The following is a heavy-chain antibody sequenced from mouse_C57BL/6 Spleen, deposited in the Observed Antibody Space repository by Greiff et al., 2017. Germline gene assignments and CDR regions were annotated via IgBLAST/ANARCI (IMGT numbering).Heavy chain of an antibody. V-gene: IGHV1-62-2*01. CDR3: ARHEADGYYAPYWDFDV. D-gene: IGHD2-3*01. CDR2: FYPGSGSI. Sequence: QVQLKESGAELVKPGASVKLSCKASGYTFTEYTIHWVKQRSGQGLEWIGWFYPGSGSIKYNEKFKDKATLTADKSSSTVYIELSRLTSEDSAVYCCARHEADGYYAPYWDFDVWGTGTTVTVSS. CDR1: GYTFTEYT. J-gene: IGHJ1*03.